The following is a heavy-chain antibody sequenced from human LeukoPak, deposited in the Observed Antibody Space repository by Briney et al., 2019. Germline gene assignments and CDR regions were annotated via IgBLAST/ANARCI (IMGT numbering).Heavy chain of an antibody. CDR2: IGTAGDT. Sequence: GGSLRLSCAASGYTFSSYDMHWVRQATGKGLEWVSAIGTAGDTYYPGSVKGRFTISRENAKNSLYLQMNSLRAEDTAVYFCARDLSPGYSSNWYDYWGQGTLVTVSS. D-gene: IGHD6-13*01. J-gene: IGHJ5*01. CDR3: ARDLSPGYSSNWYDY. CDR1: GYTFSSYD. V-gene: IGHV3-13*01.